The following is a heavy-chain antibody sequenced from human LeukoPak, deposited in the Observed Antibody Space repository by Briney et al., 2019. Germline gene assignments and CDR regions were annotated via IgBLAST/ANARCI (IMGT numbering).Heavy chain of an antibody. J-gene: IGHJ4*02. V-gene: IGHV3-66*01. Sequence: HSGGSLRLSCAASGFTVSSKYMSWVRQAPGKGLEWVSVIYSGGNTYYADSVKGRFTISRDNSKNTVNLQMNSLRAEDTAVYYCASGIEVGPIYFDYWGQGTLVTVSP. CDR1: GFTVSSKY. D-gene: IGHD6-19*01. CDR2: IYSGGNT. CDR3: ASGIEVGPIYFDY.